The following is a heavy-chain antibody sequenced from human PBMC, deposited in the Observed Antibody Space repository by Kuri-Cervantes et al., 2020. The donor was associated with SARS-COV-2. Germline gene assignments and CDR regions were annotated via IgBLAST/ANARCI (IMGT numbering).Heavy chain of an antibody. V-gene: IGHV4-34*01. D-gene: IGHD2-2*01. Sequence: SPTLSLTCAVFGVPLNTYSWSWVRQSPGKGLQWIGEINHSGGTKYKPSLKGRVSISIDASKNQVSLKMTSVTAADAAVYYCARGHIGVVPSPILGLRPHYYYDHMDVWGQGTTVTVSS. J-gene: IGHJ6*02. CDR3: ARGHIGVVPSPILGLRPHYYYDHMDV. CDR2: INHSGGT. CDR1: GVPLNTYS.